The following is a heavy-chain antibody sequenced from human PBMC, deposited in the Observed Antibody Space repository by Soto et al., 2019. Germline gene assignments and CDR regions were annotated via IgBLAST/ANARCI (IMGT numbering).Heavy chain of an antibody. J-gene: IGHJ6*03. Sequence: SETLSLTCAVYGGSFSGYYWSWIRQPPGKGLEWIGEINHSGSTNYNPSLKSRVTISVDTSKNQFSLKLSFVTAADTVVYYCARATRYCSGGSCSRRSYYYYMDVWGKGTTVTVSS. V-gene: IGHV4-34*01. CDR2: INHSGST. CDR1: GGSFSGYY. D-gene: IGHD2-15*01. CDR3: ARATRYCSGGSCSRRSYYYYMDV.